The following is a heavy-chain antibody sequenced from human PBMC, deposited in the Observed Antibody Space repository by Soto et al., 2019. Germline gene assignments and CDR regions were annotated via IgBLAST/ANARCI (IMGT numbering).Heavy chain of an antibody. CDR2: IYTSGTT. J-gene: IGHJ4*02. CDR3: AREDYYDTGYYVV. CDR1: GRSMSGYY. D-gene: IGHD3-9*01. Sequence: SETLSLTCTVSGRSMSGYYWSWIRQPAGERLEWIGRIYTSGTTDFNPSLKGRVTMTVDTSKNQFSLKLTSVTAADTALYYCAREDYYDTGYYVVWGQGTQVTVSS. V-gene: IGHV4-4*07.